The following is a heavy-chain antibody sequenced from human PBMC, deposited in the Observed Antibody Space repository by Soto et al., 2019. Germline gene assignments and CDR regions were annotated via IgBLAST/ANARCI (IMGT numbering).Heavy chain of an antibody. D-gene: IGHD2-15*01. CDR3: ARQDYCSGGSCYSDWFDP. CDR2: MNPNSGNT. Sequence: QVQLVQSGAEVKKPGASVKVSCKASGYTFTSYDINWVRQATGQGLEWMGWMNPNSGNTGYAQKFQGRVTTTRNTSISTAYMELSSLRSKDTAVYYCARQDYCSGGSCYSDWFDPWGQGTLVTVSS. J-gene: IGHJ5*02. CDR1: GYTFTSYD. V-gene: IGHV1-8*01.